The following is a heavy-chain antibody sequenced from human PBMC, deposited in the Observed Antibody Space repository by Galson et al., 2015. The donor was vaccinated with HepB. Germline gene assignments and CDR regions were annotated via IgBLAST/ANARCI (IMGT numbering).Heavy chain of an antibody. CDR1: GFTFSSYG. D-gene: IGHD5-18*01. Sequence: SLRLSCAASGFTFSSYGMHWVRQAPGKGLEWVAVISYDGSNKYYADSVKGRFTISRDNSKNTLYLQMNSLRAEDTAVYYCAKEGPWLDTREVTFYYYYGMDVWGQGTTVTVSS. V-gene: IGHV3-30*18. J-gene: IGHJ6*02. CDR2: ISYDGSNK. CDR3: AKEGPWLDTREVTFYYYYGMDV.